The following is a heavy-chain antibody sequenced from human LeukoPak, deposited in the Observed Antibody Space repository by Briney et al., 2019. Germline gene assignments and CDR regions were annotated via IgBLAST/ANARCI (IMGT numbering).Heavy chain of an antibody. J-gene: IGHJ6*02. CDR1: GGSISSSSYY. D-gene: IGHD2-2*01. V-gene: IGHV4-39*01. CDR2: IYYSGST. Sequence: PSETLSLTCTVSGGSISSSSYYWGWIRQPPGKGLEWTGSIYYSGSTYYNPSLKSRVTISVDTSKNQFSLKLSSVTAADTAVYYCASPYCSSTSCYRPRPYYYGMDVWGQGATVTVSS. CDR3: ASPYCSSTSCYRPRPYYYGMDV.